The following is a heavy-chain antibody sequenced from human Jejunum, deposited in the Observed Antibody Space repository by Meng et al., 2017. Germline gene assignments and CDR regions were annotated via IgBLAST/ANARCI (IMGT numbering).Heavy chain of an antibody. CDR1: GIPFSRYG. J-gene: IGHJ6*02. Sequence: GSLKISCAASGIPFSRYGMSWVRQAPGKGLEWVSGISGSGDTTYYADSVKGRFSISRDNSKNTLYLQMNSLRAEDTAIYYCAKGNGDSRLGYYAMDVWGQGTTVTVSS. CDR2: ISGSGDTT. CDR3: AKGNGDSRLGYYAMDV. D-gene: IGHD4-17*01. V-gene: IGHV3-23*01.